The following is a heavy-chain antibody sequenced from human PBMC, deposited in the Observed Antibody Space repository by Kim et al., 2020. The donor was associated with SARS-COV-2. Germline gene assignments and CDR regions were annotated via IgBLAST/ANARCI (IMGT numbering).Heavy chain of an antibody. D-gene: IGHD6-13*01. V-gene: IGHV1-2*02. CDR1: GYTFTGYY. CDR2: INPNSGGT. CDR3: ARWVWAAASQQYYYYYYYMDF. Sequence: ASVKVSCKASGYTFTGYYMHWVRQAPGQGLEWMGWINPNSGGTNYAQKFQGRVTMTRDTSISTAYMELSRLRSDDTAVYYCARWVWAAASQQYYYYYYYMDFWGKGTLVTVSS. J-gene: IGHJ6*03.